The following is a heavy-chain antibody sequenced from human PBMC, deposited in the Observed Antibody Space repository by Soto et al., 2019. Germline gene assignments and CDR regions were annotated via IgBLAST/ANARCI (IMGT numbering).Heavy chain of an antibody. Sequence: SETLSLTCTVSGGSISSSSYYWGWIRQPPGKGLEWIGSIYYSGSTYYNPSLKSRVTISVDTSKNQFSLKLSSVTAADTAVYYCARPDIVWNWFDPWGQGTLVTVSS. CDR2: IYYSGST. CDR3: ARPDIVWNWFDP. V-gene: IGHV4-39*01. D-gene: IGHD5-12*01. J-gene: IGHJ5*02. CDR1: GGSISSSSYY.